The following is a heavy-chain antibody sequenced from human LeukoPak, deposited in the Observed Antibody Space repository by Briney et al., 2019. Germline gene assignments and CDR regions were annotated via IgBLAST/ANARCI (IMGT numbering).Heavy chain of an antibody. D-gene: IGHD3-3*01. CDR1: GGSISSYY. J-gene: IGHJ5*02. V-gene: IGHV4-59*01. Sequence: SETLSLTCTVSGGSISSYYWSWIRQPPGKGLEWIGYIYYSGSTNYNPSLKSRVTISVDTSKNQFSLKLSSVTAADTAVYYCARGYYDFWSGTDSWFDPWGQGTLVTVSS. CDR3: ARGYYDFWSGTDSWFDP. CDR2: IYYSGST.